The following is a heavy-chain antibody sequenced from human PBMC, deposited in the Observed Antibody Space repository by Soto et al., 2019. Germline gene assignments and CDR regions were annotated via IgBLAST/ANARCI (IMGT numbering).Heavy chain of an antibody. CDR2: INGGGDRT. D-gene: IGHD3-22*01. J-gene: IGHJ4*02. CDR3: AKSGYDSSGYHLIDY. Sequence: EVQLLGSGGGLVQPGGSLRLSCAASGFTFSSCAMTWVRQAPGKGLEWVSAINGGGDRTFHADSVKGRFTISRDNSKNTLYLQMNSLRVEDTAVYYCAKSGYDSSGYHLIDYWGQGALVTVSS. V-gene: IGHV3-23*01. CDR1: GFTFSSCA.